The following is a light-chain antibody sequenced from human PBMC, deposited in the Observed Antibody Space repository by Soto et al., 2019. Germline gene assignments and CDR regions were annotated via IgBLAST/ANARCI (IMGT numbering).Light chain of an antibody. Sequence: EVVLTQSPATLSLSLGERATLSCTASQSVSSHLAWYQQKPGQAPRLLIYDASNRATGIPARFSGSGSGTDFTLSISSLEPEDFAVYYCQLRDKWPVTFGGGTKVEFK. CDR3: QLRDKWPVT. V-gene: IGKV3-11*01. J-gene: IGKJ4*01. CDR1: QSVSSH. CDR2: DAS.